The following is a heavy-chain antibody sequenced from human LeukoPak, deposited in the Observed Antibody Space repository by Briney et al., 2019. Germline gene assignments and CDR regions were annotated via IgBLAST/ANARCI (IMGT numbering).Heavy chain of an antibody. J-gene: IGHJ4*02. D-gene: IGHD2-15*01. CDR3: ARVGCSGGSRYPDY. Sequence: PLETLSLTCTVSGASISTSYWYWIRQPPGKGLEWIGYIHYSGDINYNPSLKSRVTISAYTSKNQLSLKLSSVTAADTAVYYCARVGCSGGSRYPDYWGQGTLVTVSS. CDR2: IHYSGDI. CDR1: GASISTSY. V-gene: IGHV4-59*01.